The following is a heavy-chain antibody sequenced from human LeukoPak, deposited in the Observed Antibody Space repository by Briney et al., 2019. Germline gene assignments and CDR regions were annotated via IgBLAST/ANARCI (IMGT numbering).Heavy chain of an antibody. J-gene: IGHJ5*02. V-gene: IGHV3-30*02. Sequence: GGSLRLSCAASGFIISSNAMHWVRQAPGRGLEWVAFIRYDGNNKNYADSVKGRFTISRDNSKDTLYLQMNSLRADDTAVYYCTKGDDYGANTRLPKYNWFDPWGQGTLVTVSS. CDR1: GFIISSNA. CDR3: TKGDDYGANTRLPKYNWFDP. D-gene: IGHD4-23*01. CDR2: IRYDGNNK.